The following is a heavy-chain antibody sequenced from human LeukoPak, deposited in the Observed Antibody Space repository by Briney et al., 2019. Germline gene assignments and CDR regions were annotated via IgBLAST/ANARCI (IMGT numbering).Heavy chain of an antibody. CDR3: ASLYYYDSSGYYPPDY. D-gene: IGHD3-22*01. CDR2: IYYSGST. V-gene: IGHV4-39*01. CDR1: GGSISSSSYY. Sequence: PSETLSLTCTVSGGSISSSSYYWGWIRQPPGKWLEWIGSIYYSGSTYYNPSLKSRVTISVDTSKNQFSLKLSSVTAADTAVYYCASLYYYDSSGYYPPDYWGQGTLVTVSS. J-gene: IGHJ4*02.